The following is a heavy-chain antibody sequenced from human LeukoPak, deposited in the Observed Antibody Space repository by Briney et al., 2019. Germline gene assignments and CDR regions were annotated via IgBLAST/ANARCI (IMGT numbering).Heavy chain of an antibody. CDR1: GGTFSSYA. CDR3: ARDNQAWKNFDY. D-gene: IGHD1-1*01. V-gene: IGHV1-46*01. Sequence: ASVKVSCKASGGTFSSYAISWVRQAPGQGLEWMGIINPSGGSTSYAQKFQGRVTMTRDTSTSTVYMELSSLRSEDTAVYYCARDNQAWKNFDYWGQGTLVTVSS. CDR2: INPSGGST. J-gene: IGHJ4*02.